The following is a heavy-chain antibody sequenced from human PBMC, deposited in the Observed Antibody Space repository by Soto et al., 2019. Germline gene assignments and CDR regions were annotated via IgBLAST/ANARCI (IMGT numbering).Heavy chain of an antibody. CDR1: GGSISSYY. J-gene: IGHJ6*03. CDR2: IYYSGST. Sequence: SETLSLTCTVSGGSISSYYWSWIRQPPGKGLEWIGYIYYSGSTNYNPPLKSRVTISVDTSKNQFSLKLSSVTAADTAVYYCARQYYYYYYMDVWGKGTTVTVSS. V-gene: IGHV4-59*01. CDR3: ARQYYYYYYMDV.